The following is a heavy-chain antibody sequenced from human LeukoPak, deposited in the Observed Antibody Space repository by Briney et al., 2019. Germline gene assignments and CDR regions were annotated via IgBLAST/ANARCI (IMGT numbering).Heavy chain of an antibody. D-gene: IGHD3-3*01. Sequence: GASVKVSCKAPGYTFTGYYMHWVRQAPGQGLEWMGRINPNSGGTNYAQKFQGRVTMTRDTSISTAYMELSRLRSDDTAVYYCARDQNTIFGVVTYGMDVWGQGTTVTVSS. J-gene: IGHJ6*02. CDR3: ARDQNTIFGVVTYGMDV. CDR2: INPNSGGT. V-gene: IGHV1-2*06. CDR1: GYTFTGYY.